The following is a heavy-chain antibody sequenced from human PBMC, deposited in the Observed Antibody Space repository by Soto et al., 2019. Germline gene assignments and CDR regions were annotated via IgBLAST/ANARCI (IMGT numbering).Heavy chain of an antibody. CDR1: GGSISSYY. V-gene: IGHV4-59*01. J-gene: IGHJ4*02. CDR3: ARSHGKWAPIEGY. Sequence: PSETLSLTCTVSGGSISSYYWSWIRQPPGKGLEWIGYIYYSGSTNYNPSLKSRVTISVDTSKNQFSLKLSSVTAADTAVYYCARSHGKWAPIEGYWGQGTLVTVSS. CDR2: IYYSGST. D-gene: IGHD2-15*01.